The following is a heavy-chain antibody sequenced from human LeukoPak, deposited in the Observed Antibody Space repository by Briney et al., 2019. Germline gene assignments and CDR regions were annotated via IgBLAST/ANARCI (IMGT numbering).Heavy chain of an antibody. CDR3: AKGGIDYYDSSGYSSFDY. J-gene: IGHJ4*02. Sequence: QTGGSLRLSRAASGFTLSSYAMSWVRQAPGKGLEWVSAISGSGAGTYYADSVKGRFTISRDNSKNTLYLQMNSLRAEDTAVYYCAKGGIDYYDSSGYSSFDYWGQGTLVTVSS. CDR1: GFTLSSYA. V-gene: IGHV3-23*01. CDR2: ISGSGAGT. D-gene: IGHD3-22*01.